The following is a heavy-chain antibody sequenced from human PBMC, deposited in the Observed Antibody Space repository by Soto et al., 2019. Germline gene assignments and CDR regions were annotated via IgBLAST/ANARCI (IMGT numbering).Heavy chain of an antibody. V-gene: IGHV4-39*01. CDR3: ARRYGYYFDY. CDR1: GGSTSSSSYY. J-gene: IGHJ4*02. D-gene: IGHD4-17*01. Sequence: PSETLSLTCTVSGGSTSSSSYYWGWIRQPPGKGLEWIGSMHYSGSIYYNPSLKSRVTIPVDTSKKQFSLKLSSVAAADTAVYYCARRYGYYFDYWGQGTLVTVSS. CDR2: MHYSGSI.